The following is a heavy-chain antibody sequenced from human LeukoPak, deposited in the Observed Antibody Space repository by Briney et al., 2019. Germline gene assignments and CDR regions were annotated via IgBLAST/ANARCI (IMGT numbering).Heavy chain of an antibody. CDR3: ARHPPGERRFDP. V-gene: IGHV4-59*08. J-gene: IGHJ5*02. CDR2: INYSGST. CDR1: GGSIRNDY. Sequence: SETLSLTCAVSGGSIRNDYWSWIRQPPGKGLEWIAYINYSGSTNYNPSLESRVTISVDTSKNLFSLKFTSVTAADTAVYYCARHPPGERRFDPWAREPWSPSPQ. D-gene: IGHD3-16*01.